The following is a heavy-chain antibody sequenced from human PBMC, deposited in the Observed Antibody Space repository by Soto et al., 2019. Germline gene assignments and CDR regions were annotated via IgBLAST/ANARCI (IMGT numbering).Heavy chain of an antibody. CDR3: ARVGRPQTSLLLPIYYFDN. CDR1: DGTGISINNC. J-gene: IGHJ4*02. CDR2: VYYSGST. V-gene: IGHV4-61*01. Sequence: SQILPLPCTVSDGTGISINNCRSWIRKSPGKELEWIGYVYYSGSTKYNPSLKSRVTISVDTTTNQFSLNLRSVTAADTAVYYCARVGRPQTSLLLPIYYFDNWGQGTLVTVS. D-gene: IGHD3-22*01.